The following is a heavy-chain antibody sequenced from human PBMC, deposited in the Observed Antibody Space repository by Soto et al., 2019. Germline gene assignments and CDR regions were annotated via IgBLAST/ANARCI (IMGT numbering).Heavy chain of an antibody. D-gene: IGHD3-22*01. Sequence: QLQLQESGSGLVKPSQTLSLTCAVSGGSISSGGYSWSWIRQPPGKGLEWIGYIYHSGSTYYNPSLKSRVTISVDRSKNQFSLKLSSVTAADTAVYYCARASGYYYDSSGYYFDCWGQGTLVTVSS. CDR1: GGSISSGGYS. J-gene: IGHJ4*02. CDR3: ARASGYYYDSSGYYFDC. V-gene: IGHV4-30-2*01. CDR2: IYHSGST.